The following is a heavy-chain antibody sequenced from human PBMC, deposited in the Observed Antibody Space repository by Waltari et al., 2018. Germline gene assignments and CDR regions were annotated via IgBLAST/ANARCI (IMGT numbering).Heavy chain of an antibody. J-gene: IGHJ4*02. CDR2: INAGNGNT. CDR1: GYTFTSYA. Sequence: QVQLVQSGAEVKKPGASVKVSCKASGYTFTSYAMHCVRQAPDQRLEWMGWINAGNGNTKYSQRFQGRVTITRDTSASTAYMELSSLRSEDTAVYYCATTMVQGKSAFAYYFDYWGQGTLVTVSS. V-gene: IGHV1-3*01. CDR3: ATTMVQGKSAFAYYFDY. D-gene: IGHD3-10*01.